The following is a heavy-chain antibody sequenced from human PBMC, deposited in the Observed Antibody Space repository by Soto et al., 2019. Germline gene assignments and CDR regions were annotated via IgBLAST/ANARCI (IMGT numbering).Heavy chain of an antibody. V-gene: IGHV4-34*01. CDR2: INHSGGT. Sequence: TSETLSLTCAVYGGSFSGYYWNWIRQPPGKGLEWIGEINHSGGTKYNPSLKSRVTISVDTSKNQFSLKLSSVTAADTAVYYCARGYRYFDLWGRGTLVTVSS. J-gene: IGHJ2*01. CDR1: GGSFSGYY. CDR3: ARGYRYFDL. D-gene: IGHD2-2*02.